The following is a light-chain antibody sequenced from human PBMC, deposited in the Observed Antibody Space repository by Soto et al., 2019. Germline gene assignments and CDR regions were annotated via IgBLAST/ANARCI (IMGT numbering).Light chain of an antibody. CDR1: QSVRSY. CDR3: QQRSNWPST. V-gene: IGKV3-11*01. Sequence: EIVLTQSQVPLSLSPGERATLSCRPSQSVRSYLAWYQQKPGQAPRLLIYDAFKRATGIPARFSGSGSGTDFTLTISSLEPEDFAVYYCQQRSNWPSTFGGGTKVEIK. J-gene: IGKJ4*01. CDR2: DAF.